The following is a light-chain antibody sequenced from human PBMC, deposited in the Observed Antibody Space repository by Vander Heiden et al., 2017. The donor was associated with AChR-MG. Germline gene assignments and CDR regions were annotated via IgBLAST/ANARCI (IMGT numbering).Light chain of an antibody. CDR2: GNS. J-gene: IGLJ2*01. CDR1: SSNIGSVCD. V-gene: IGLV1-40*01. Sequence: QSVLTQPPSVSGAPGQRVTISRTGSSSNIGSVCDVRWYQQLPGPAPKLLIYGNSNRPSGVPDRFSGSKSGTSASRAITGLQAEDEADYYCQSYDSSLSGSVFGGGTKLTVL. CDR3: QSYDSSLSGSV.